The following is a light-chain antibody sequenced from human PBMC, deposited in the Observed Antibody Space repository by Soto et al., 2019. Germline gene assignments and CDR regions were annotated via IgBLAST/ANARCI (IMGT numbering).Light chain of an antibody. Sequence: ETVMTQSPATLSVSPGEGATLSCRASQTINNNLAWYQQKPGQAPRLLIYGASRRATGVPARFSGSGSGTEFTLTSSSLQSEDFAVYYCQRVSHGHRFGQGTPGDIK. CDR3: QRVSHGHR. CDR2: GAS. CDR1: QTINNN. V-gene: IGKV3-15*01. J-gene: IGKJ1*01.